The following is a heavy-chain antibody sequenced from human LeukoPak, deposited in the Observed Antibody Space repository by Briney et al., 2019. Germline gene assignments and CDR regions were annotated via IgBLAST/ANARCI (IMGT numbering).Heavy chain of an antibody. CDR1: GFTFSSSA. CDR2: ISNSGGYT. J-gene: IGHJ4*02. V-gene: IGHV3-23*01. Sequence: GGSLRLSCAASGFTFSSSAMSWVRQAPGKGLEWVSAISNSGGYTYYADSVQGRFTISRDNSKNTLYLQMNSLRAEDTAVYYCAARSRIREFDYWGQGTLVTVSS. D-gene: IGHD1-26*01. CDR3: AARSRIREFDY.